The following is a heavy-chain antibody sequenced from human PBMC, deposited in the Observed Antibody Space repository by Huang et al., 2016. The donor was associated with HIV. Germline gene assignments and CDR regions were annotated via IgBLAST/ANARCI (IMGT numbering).Heavy chain of an antibody. CDR3: ARPRVPIFGVVTFNWFDL. V-gene: IGHV1-3*01. Sequence: QVQLVQSGAEVKEPGASVKVSCKASGYTFRSYAIHWVRQAPGQRLEWMGWINAGNGNTKYSQNCQGRVTITRDTSATTGHMELSNLRSEDTAVYYCARPRVPIFGVVTFNWFDLWGQGTLVTVSS. CDR1: GYTFRSYA. D-gene: IGHD3-3*01. CDR2: INAGNGNT. J-gene: IGHJ5*02.